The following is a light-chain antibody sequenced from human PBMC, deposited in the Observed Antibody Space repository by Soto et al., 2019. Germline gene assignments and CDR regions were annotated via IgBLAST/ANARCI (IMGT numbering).Light chain of an antibody. J-gene: IGKJ5*01. Sequence: DIQLTQSPSFLSASVGDRVTITCRASQGIYSYLAWYQQKPGQAPKLLIHAASTLQSGVPSRFSGRGSGAEFTLTVSSLQPEDSATYYCQQLNTYPLTFGQGTRLESK. V-gene: IGKV1-9*01. CDR1: QGIYSY. CDR3: QQLNTYPLT. CDR2: AAS.